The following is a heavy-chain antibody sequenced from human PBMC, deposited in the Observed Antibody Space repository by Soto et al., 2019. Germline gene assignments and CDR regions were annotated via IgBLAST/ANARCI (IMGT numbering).Heavy chain of an antibody. J-gene: IGHJ5*02. D-gene: IGHD2-2*01. V-gene: IGHV3-74*01. CDR2: INSDGSST. CDR1: GFTFSSYW. CDR3: ARVVVPAAHNWFDP. Sequence: GGSLRLSCAASGFTFSSYWMHWVRQAPGKGLVWVSRINSDGSSTSCADSVKGRFTISRDNAKNTLYLQMNSLRAEDTAVYYCARVVVPAAHNWFDPWGQGTLVTVSS.